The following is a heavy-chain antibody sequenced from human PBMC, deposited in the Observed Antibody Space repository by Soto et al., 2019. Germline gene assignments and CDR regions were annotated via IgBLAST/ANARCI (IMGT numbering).Heavy chain of an antibody. D-gene: IGHD1-26*01. V-gene: IGHV1-3*01. Sequence: VQSGAELKKPGASVNISCQASGFTFSDTLINWVRQGPGQRLEWMGWINPANGNTRYSESFQGRVTISSLSSASTAHVALSDLTSEDTAVYYCARDIVSVGPRANEAFDLWGQGTMITVSS. CDR1: GFTFSDTL. J-gene: IGHJ3*01. CDR2: INPANGNT. CDR3: ARDIVSVGPRANEAFDL.